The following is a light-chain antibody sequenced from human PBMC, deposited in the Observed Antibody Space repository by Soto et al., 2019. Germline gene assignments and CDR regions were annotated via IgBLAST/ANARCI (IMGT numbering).Light chain of an antibody. CDR3: QQERT. Sequence: ELVITHSPATLSVSPGERATLSCRASQSVSSSYLAWYQQKPGQAPRLLIYGASSRATGIPDRFSGSGSGTDFTLTISRLEPEDFAVYYCQQERTFGQGTKVDIK. J-gene: IGKJ1*01. CDR2: GAS. CDR1: QSVSSSY. V-gene: IGKV3-20*01.